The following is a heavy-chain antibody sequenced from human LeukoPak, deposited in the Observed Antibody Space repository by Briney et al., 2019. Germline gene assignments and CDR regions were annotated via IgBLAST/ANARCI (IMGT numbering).Heavy chain of an antibody. D-gene: IGHD2-15*01. CDR2: IYYTGST. J-gene: IGHJ4*02. V-gene: IGHV4-59*01. CDR3: ARGGSKQEY. CDR1: GGSISSYY. Sequence: PSETLSLTCTVSGGSISSYYWSWIRQPPGKGLEWIGYIYYTGSTNYNPSPKSRVTISVDTSKNQFSLKLSSVTAADTAVYYCARGGSKQEYWGQGTLVSVSS.